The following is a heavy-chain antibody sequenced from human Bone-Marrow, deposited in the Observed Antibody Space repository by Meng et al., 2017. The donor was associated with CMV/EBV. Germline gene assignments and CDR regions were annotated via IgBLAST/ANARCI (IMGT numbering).Heavy chain of an antibody. V-gene: IGHV1-69*10. CDR2: IIPILGIA. CDR1: GYTFTAHY. Sequence: SVKVSCKASGYTFTAHYFHWVRQAPGQGLEWMGGIIPILGIANYAQKFQGRVTITADKSTSTAYMELSSLRSEDTAVYYCARWEGLRLPMDVWGQGTTGTVSS. D-gene: IGHD5-12*01. J-gene: IGHJ6*02. CDR3: ARWEGLRLPMDV.